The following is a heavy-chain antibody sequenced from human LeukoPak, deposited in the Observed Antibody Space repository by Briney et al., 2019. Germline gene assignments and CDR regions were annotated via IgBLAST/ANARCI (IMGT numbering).Heavy chain of an antibody. CDR1: GFTFSSYG. CDR2: ISYDGSNK. V-gene: IGHV3-30*18. CDR3: AEEEVTTVTTGFDP. J-gene: IGHJ5*02. Sequence: GGSLRLSCAASGFTFSSYGMHWVRQAPGKGLEWVAVISYDGSNKYYADSVKGRFTISRDNSKNTLYLQMNSLRAEDTAVYYCAEEEVTTVTTGFDPWGQGTLVTVSS. D-gene: IGHD4-17*01.